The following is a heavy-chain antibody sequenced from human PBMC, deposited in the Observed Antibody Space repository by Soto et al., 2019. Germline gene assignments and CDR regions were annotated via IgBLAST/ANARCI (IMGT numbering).Heavy chain of an antibody. CDR3: ARDRLGIVATIETFYP. Sequence: ASVKVSCKASGYIFTSYGISWVRQAPGQGLEWMGWISAYNGNTNYAQKLQGRVTMTTDTSTTTAYMELRSLRSDDTAVYYCARDRLGIVATIETFYPWGRGSLVTVSS. D-gene: IGHD5-12*01. J-gene: IGHJ2*01. CDR2: ISAYNGNT. CDR1: GYIFTSYG. V-gene: IGHV1-18*01.